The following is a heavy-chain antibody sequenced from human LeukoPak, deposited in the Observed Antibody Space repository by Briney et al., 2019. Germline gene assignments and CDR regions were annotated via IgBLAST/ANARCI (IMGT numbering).Heavy chain of an antibody. CDR1: GFTFDDDA. Sequence: CLILSCSAHGFTFDDDAMDSGRQAPGKGLGRDSALSWNSGSIGYADSVKGRFTISRDSAKNSLYLQMNSLRAEDMALYYCALQPIHMNYYDSSGPLLWGQGAMVTVSS. D-gene: IGHD3-22*01. V-gene: IGHV3-9*03. CDR2: LSWNSGSI. J-gene: IGHJ3*01. CDR3: ALQPIHMNYYDSSGPLL.